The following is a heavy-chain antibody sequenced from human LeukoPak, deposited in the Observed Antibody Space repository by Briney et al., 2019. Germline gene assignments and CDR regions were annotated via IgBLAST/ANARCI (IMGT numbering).Heavy chain of an antibody. V-gene: IGHV3-7*03. CDR2: IKQDGSEK. D-gene: IGHD3-16*01. Sequence: PGGSLRLSCAASGFTFSSYWMSWVRQAPGKGLEWVANIKQDGSEKYYVDSVKGRFTISRDNAKNSLYPQMNSLRAEDTAVYYCARIMITFGGPSGWFDPWGQGTLVTVSS. CDR3: ARIMITFGGPSGWFDP. J-gene: IGHJ5*02. CDR1: GFTFSSYW.